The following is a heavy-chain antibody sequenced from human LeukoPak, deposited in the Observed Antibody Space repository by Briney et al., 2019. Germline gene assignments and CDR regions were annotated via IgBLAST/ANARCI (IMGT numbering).Heavy chain of an antibody. CDR3: ARGSTSGWPDYFDH. V-gene: IGHV3-74*01. CDR2: INGDGSST. D-gene: IGHD6-19*01. CDR1: GFTLSSYW. Sequence: GGSLRLSCAASGFTLSSYWMHWVRQAPGKGLVWVSRINGDGSSTPYANSVKGRFTISRDNAKNTLYLQMHSLRADDTAVYYCARGSTSGWPDYFDHWGQGSVVTVSS. J-gene: IGHJ4*02.